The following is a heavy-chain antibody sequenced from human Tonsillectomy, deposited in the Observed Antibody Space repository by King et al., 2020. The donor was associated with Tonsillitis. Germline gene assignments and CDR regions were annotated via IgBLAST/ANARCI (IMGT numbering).Heavy chain of an antibody. Sequence: QLQESGPGLVKPSETLSLTCAVSGYSISSGYYWGWIRQPPGKGLEWIGSIYHSGSTYYNPSLKSRVTISVDTSKNQFPLKLSSVTAADTAVYYCARSGPSGDFDYWGQGTLVTVSS. D-gene: IGHD4-17*01. CDR2: IYHSGST. CDR1: GYSISSGYY. V-gene: IGHV4-38-2*01. CDR3: ARSGPSGDFDY. J-gene: IGHJ4*02.